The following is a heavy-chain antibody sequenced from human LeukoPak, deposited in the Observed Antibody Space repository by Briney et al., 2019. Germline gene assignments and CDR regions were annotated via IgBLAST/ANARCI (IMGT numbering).Heavy chain of an antibody. D-gene: IGHD3-10*01. Sequence: GGSLRLSCAASGFTFDEYGMSWVRQAPGKGLEWVSDINWSGSSTTYADSVKGRFTISRGNAKNSLYLQMNSLRAEDTALYHCARIRGYFYGSGTGYMDVWGKGTTVTISS. CDR2: INWSGSST. CDR1: GFTFDEYG. CDR3: ARIRGYFYGSGTGYMDV. J-gene: IGHJ6*03. V-gene: IGHV3-20*01.